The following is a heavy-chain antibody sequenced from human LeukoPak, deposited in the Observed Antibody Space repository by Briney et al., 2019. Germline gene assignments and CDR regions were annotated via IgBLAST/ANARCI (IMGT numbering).Heavy chain of an antibody. CDR1: GYTFTSYG. CDR3: ARGYCSSTSCYSGFDY. V-gene: IGHV1-2*02. Sequence: ASVKVSCKASGYTFTSYGISWVRQAPGQGLEWMGWINPNSGGTNYAQKFQGRVTMTRDTSISTAYMELSRLRSDDTAVYYCARGYCSSTSCYSGFDYWGQGTLVTVSS. CDR2: INPNSGGT. J-gene: IGHJ4*02. D-gene: IGHD2-2*01.